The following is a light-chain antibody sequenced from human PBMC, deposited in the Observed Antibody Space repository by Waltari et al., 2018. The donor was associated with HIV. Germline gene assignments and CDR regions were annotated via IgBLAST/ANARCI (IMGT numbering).Light chain of an antibody. CDR2: EVS. J-gene: IGLJ2*01. Sequence: QSALTQPASVSGSPGQSITLSCTGTSRDVGGYDYVSWYQQHPGKAPKLVIYEVSNRPSGVSNRFSGSKSGNTASLTISGLQAADEADYHCSSYTSSSTLVVFGGGTKLTVL. CDR3: SSYTSSSTLVV. V-gene: IGLV2-14*01. CDR1: SRDVGGYDY.